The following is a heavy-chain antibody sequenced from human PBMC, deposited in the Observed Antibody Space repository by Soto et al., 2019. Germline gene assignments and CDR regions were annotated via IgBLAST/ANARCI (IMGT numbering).Heavy chain of an antibody. J-gene: IGHJ4*02. CDR2: ISDDGSRA. CDR1: GFTFSMYW. Sequence: GGSLRLSCTASGFTFSMYWMHWVRQVPGKGPEWVSRISDDGSRADYADSVKGRFTISRDNAKNTLYLEMHVLRADDTAVYYCTRGPRPSSVGTGAFWGQGTPVTVYS. CDR3: TRGPRPSSVGTGAF. D-gene: IGHD3-10*01. V-gene: IGHV3-74*01.